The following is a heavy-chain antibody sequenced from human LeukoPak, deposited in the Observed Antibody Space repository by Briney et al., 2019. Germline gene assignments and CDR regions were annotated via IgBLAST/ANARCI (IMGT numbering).Heavy chain of an antibody. Sequence: GGSLRLSCVVSGFPISTYTTTWVRQTPEKGLEWVSSITFSGGTTYYADSVRGRFTISRDDSENTLYLQMNSLRAEDTALYYCAKDIGEGIDYWGQGTLVTVSS. J-gene: IGHJ4*02. CDR3: AKDIGEGIDY. V-gene: IGHV3-23*01. CDR2: ITFSGGTT. D-gene: IGHD1-26*01. CDR1: GFPISTYT.